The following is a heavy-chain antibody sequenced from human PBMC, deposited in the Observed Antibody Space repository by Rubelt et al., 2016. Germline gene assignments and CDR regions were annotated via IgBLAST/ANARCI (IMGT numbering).Heavy chain of an antibody. CDR3: ARDKQDLAADAFDI. Sequence: EVQLLESGGGLVQPGGSLRLSCAASGFTFSSYWMHWVRQAPVKGLVWVSRITSDGSSTSYADSVKGRFTISRDNAKNTLYLQMNMRRAEDTAVYYCARDKQDLAADAFDIWGQGTMVTVSS. D-gene: IGHD6-13*01. CDR2: ITSDGSST. V-gene: IGHV3-74*01. CDR1: GFTFSSYW. J-gene: IGHJ3*02.